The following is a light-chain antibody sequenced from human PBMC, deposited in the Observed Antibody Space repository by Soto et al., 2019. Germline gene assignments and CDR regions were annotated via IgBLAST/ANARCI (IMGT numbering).Light chain of an antibody. CDR1: QNIAVC. J-gene: IGKJ3*01. CDR3: QQSYRILPT. Sequence: DIQMTQSPSSLSASVGDRVTITCRASQNIAVCLNWYHQKAGKAPNLLIFGATSLRSGVPSRFSARGSGTDFTLTISSLQPEDFGTYYCQQSYRILPTCGPGTKVEI. V-gene: IGKV1-39*01. CDR2: GAT.